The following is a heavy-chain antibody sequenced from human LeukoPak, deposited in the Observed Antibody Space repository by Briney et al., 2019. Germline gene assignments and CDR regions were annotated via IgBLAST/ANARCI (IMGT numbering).Heavy chain of an antibody. Sequence: GGSLRLSCAASGFTFSSYAMSWVRQAPGKGLEWVSYISSSSSTIYYADSVKGRFTISRDNAKNSLYLQMNSLRAEDTAVYYCARDRLAPRRYFDYWGQGTLVTVSS. CDR3: ARDRLAPRRYFDY. CDR1: GFTFSSYA. J-gene: IGHJ4*02. V-gene: IGHV3-48*01. D-gene: IGHD6-19*01. CDR2: ISSSSSTI.